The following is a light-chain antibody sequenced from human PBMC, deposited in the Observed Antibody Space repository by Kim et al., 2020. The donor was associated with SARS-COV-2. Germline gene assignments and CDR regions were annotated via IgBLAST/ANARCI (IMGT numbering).Light chain of an antibody. Sequence: DIQLTQSPSFLSASVGYRVTISCRASQDIASHLAWYQQRPGKAARLLIYFGSSLQSGVPARFSGSGSWTEVTLTISSLQPEDVAAYYCQQVNNSPPFSFGPGTKVDIK. CDR3: QQVNNSPPFS. CDR1: QDIASH. CDR2: FGS. V-gene: IGKV1-9*01. J-gene: IGKJ3*01.